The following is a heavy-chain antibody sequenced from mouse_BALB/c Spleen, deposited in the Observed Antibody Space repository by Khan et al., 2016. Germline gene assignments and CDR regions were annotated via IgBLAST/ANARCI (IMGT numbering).Heavy chain of an antibody. CDR3: AKSYDAYAMDY. J-gene: IGHJ4*01. V-gene: IGHV5-9-4*01. D-gene: IGHD2-3*01. Sequence: EVELVESGGGLVKPGGSLKLSCAASGFTFSSYAMSWVRQSPEKRLEWVAEISSGGSYNYYPDTVTGRFAISRDNAKNTLYLEMSSLRSEDTAMYYCAKSYDAYAMDYWGQGTSVTVSS. CDR2: ISSGGSYN. CDR1: GFTFSSYA.